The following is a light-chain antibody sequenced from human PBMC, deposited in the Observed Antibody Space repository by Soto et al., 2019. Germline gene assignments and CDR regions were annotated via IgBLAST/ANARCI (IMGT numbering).Light chain of an antibody. CDR1: SSDIGAYKD. V-gene: IGLV2-8*01. J-gene: IGLJ2*01. CDR3: CSYAGSNNLI. CDR2: EVT. Sequence: QSALTQPPSASGSPGQSVTISCTGASSDIGAYKDVSWYQQHPGKAPKLVIFEVTKRPSGVPDRFSGSKSYNTASLTVSGLQADDEAYYYCCSYAGSNNLIFGGGTKVTVL.